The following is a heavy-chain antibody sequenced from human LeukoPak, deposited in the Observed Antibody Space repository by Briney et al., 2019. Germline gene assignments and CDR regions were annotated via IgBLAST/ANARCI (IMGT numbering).Heavy chain of an antibody. CDR2: INYSGST. Sequence: SGPTLVKPSETLSLTCTVSGGAISSYYWSWIRQPPGKGLEWIGYINYSGSTNYNPSLKSRVTISVDTSKNQFSLKLSSVTAADSAVYYCARASTGSYYRYYYYYYMDVWGKGTTVTISS. CDR1: GGAISSYY. J-gene: IGHJ6*03. V-gene: IGHV4-59*01. CDR3: ARASTGSYYRYYYYYYMDV. D-gene: IGHD1-26*01.